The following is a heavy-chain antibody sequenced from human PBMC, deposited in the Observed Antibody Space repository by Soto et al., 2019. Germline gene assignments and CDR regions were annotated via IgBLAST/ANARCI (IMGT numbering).Heavy chain of an antibody. V-gene: IGHV1-69*13. CDR3: ARGLLLVTGLYYYGMDV. CDR2: IIPIFGTA. D-gene: IGHD2-15*01. J-gene: IGHJ6*02. Sequence: GASVKVSCKASGGTFSSYAISWVRQAPGQGLEWMGGIIPIFGTANYAQKFQGRVTITADESTSTAYVELSSLRSEDTAVYYCARGLLLVTGLYYYGMDVWGQGTTVTVSS. CDR1: GGTFSSYA.